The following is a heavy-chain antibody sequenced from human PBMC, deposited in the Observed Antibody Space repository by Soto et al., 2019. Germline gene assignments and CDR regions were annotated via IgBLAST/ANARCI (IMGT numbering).Heavy chain of an antibody. CDR3: TILIAAAGYYYYMDV. J-gene: IGHJ6*03. D-gene: IGHD6-13*01. Sequence: EVQLVESGGGLVKPGGSLRLSCAASGFTFSNAWMSWVRQAPGKGLEWVGRIKSKTDGGTTDYAAPVKGRFTISRDDSKNTLYLQMNSLNTEDTAVYYCTILIAAAGYYYYMDVWGKGTTFTVSS. CDR2: IKSKTDGGTT. V-gene: IGHV3-15*01. CDR1: GFTFSNAW.